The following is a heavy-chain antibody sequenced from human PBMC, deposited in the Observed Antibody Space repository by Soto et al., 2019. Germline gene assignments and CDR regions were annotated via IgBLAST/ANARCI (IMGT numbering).Heavy chain of an antibody. V-gene: IGHV3-23*01. CDR1: GFTFSSYA. CDR3: EKLWWSIWDYCDS. J-gene: IGHJ4*02. Sequence: GGSLRLSCAASGFTFSSYAMSWVRQAPGKGLEWVSAISVSVGITYYADSVKGRFTISRDNSKNTLYLQMNSLRAEDTAVYYCEKLWWSIWDYCDSWGEGTLVTVSS. CDR2: ISVSVGIT. D-gene: IGHD2-21*01.